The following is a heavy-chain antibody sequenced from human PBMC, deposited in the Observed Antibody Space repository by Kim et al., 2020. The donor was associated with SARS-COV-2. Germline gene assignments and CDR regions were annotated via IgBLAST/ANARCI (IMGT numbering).Heavy chain of an antibody. CDR1: GGSISSSSYY. CDR3: ATQGTEMALSRRAQQYNYYGMDV. V-gene: IGHV4-39*01. Sequence: SETLSLTCTVSGGSISSSSYYWGWIRQPPGKGLEWIGSIYYSGSTYYNPSLKSRVTISVDTSKNQFSLKLSSVTAADTAVYYGATQGTEMALSRRAQQYNYYGMDVWGQGTTVTVSS. J-gene: IGHJ6*02. CDR2: IYYSGST. D-gene: IGHD1-1*01.